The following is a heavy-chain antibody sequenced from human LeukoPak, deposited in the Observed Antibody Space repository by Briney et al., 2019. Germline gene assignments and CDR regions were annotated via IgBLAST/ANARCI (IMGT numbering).Heavy chain of an antibody. CDR2: MNPNSGNT. Sequence: ASVKVSCKASGYTFTSYDINWVRQATGQGLEWMGWMNPNSGNTGYAQKFQGRVTITADESTSTAYMELSSLRSEDTAVYYCARSPVGRYSSGWYDAFDIWGQGTMVTVSS. CDR3: ARSPVGRYSSGWYDAFDI. CDR1: GYTFTSYD. D-gene: IGHD6-19*01. V-gene: IGHV1-8*01. J-gene: IGHJ3*02.